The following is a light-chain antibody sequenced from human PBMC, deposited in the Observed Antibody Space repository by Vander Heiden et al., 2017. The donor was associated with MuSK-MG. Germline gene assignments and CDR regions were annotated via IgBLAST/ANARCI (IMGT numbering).Light chain of an antibody. Sequence: EIVLTQSPGTLSLSPGDRATLSCRASQSISGTYLAWYQQRPGQAPRLLIYGASSRATDIPDRFTGSGSGTDFTLTISRLEPEDFAIYYCHEDTGSPKTFGQGTKLEIK. CDR3: HEDTGSPKT. V-gene: IGKV3-20*01. CDR2: GAS. J-gene: IGKJ2*01. CDR1: QSISGTY.